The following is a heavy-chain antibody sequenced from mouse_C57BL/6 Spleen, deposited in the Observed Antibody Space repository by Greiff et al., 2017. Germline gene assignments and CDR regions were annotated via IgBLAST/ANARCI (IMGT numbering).Heavy chain of an antibody. J-gene: IGHJ2*01. CDR2: ISSGGDYI. CDR1: GFTFSSYA. Sequence: EVQVVESGEGLVKPGGSLKLSCAASGFTFSSYAMSWVRQTPEKRLEWVAYISSGGDYIYYADTVKGRFTISRDNARNTLYLQMSSLKSEDTAMYYCTREAYYGSSYAYFDYWGQGTTLTVSS. D-gene: IGHD1-1*01. CDR3: TREAYYGSSYAYFDY. V-gene: IGHV5-9-1*02.